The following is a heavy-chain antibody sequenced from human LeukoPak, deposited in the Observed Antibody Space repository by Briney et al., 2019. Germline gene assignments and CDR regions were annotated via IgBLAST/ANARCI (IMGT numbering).Heavy chain of an antibody. J-gene: IGHJ4*02. CDR1: GFTFSSYG. V-gene: IGHV3-33*06. Sequence: GGSLRLSCAASGFTFSSYGMHWVRQAPGKGLAGVAVIWYDGSNNYYADSVKGRFTISRDNSKNTLYLQMDSWRAEDTAVYCCAKDREGYGDYWGQGTLVTVSS. CDR3: AKDREGYGDY. CDR2: IWYDGSNN. D-gene: IGHD1-1*01.